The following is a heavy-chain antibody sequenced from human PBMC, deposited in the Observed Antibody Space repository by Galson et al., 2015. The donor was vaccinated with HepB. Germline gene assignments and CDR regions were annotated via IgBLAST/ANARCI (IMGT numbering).Heavy chain of an antibody. CDR3: ARQPFYGDYGYYYYYGMDV. Sequence: SETLSLTCTVSGDSISSSSYYWGWIRQPPGKGLEWIGSIYYSGSTYYNPSLKSRVTISVDTSKNQFSLKLSSVTAADTAVYYCARQPFYGDYGYYYYYGMDVWGQGTTVTVSS. CDR1: GDSISSSSYY. V-gene: IGHV4-39*01. CDR2: IYYSGST. J-gene: IGHJ6*02. D-gene: IGHD4-17*01.